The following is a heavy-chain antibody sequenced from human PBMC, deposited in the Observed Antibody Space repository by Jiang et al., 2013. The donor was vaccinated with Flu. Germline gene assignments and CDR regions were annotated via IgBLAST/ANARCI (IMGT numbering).Heavy chain of an antibody. V-gene: IGHV1-69*06. J-gene: IGHJ5*02. D-gene: IGHD3-10*01. CDR2: IIPISGTP. CDR1: GGSSFIST. CDR3: AREGRLGETVWFDP. Sequence: VQLVESGAEVKKPGSSVKVSCKTSGGSSFISTITWVRQAPGQGLEWVGGIIPISGTPIYAQKFQGRVTITVDKSTRTAYMEMSSLRSDDTAVYYCAREGRLGETVWFDPWGQGTLVTVSS.